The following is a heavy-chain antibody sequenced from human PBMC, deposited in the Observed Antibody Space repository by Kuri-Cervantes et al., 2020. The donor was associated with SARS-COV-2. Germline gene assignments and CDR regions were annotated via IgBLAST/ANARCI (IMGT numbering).Heavy chain of an antibody. CDR3: ARDLAGTAVAAWFDP. CDR1: GFTFGDYA. V-gene: IGHV3-49*04. D-gene: IGHD6-19*01. CDR2: IRSKAYGRTT. Sequence: GESLKISCTASGFTFGDYAMSWVRQAPGKGLEWIGFIRSKAYGRTTEYAASVKGRFTISRDDSKNTAYLQMNSLKTEDTAVYYCARDLAGTAVAAWFDPWGQGTLVTVSS. J-gene: IGHJ5*02.